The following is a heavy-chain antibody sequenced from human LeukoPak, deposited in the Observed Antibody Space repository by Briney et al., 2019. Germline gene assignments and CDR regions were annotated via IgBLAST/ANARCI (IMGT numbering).Heavy chain of an antibody. CDR3: ARDRYYYDSSARDFQH. CDR2: ISYDGSNK. V-gene: IGHV3-30-3*01. CDR1: GFTFSSYA. Sequence: GGSLRLSCAASGFTFSSYAMHWVRQAPGKGLEWVAVISYDGSNKYYADSVKGRFTISRDNSKNTLYLQMNSLRAEDTAVYYCARDRYYYDSSARDFQHWGQGTLVTVSS. J-gene: IGHJ1*01. D-gene: IGHD3-22*01.